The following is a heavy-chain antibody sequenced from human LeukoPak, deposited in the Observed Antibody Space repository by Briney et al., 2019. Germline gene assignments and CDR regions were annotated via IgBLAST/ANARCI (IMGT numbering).Heavy chain of an antibody. J-gene: IGHJ4*02. V-gene: IGHV3-23*01. CDR3: AKDRGSRLLAKAYYFDY. Sequence: GGSLRLSCAASGFTFSSYAMSWVRQAPGQGLEWVSAISGSGGSTYYADSVKGRFTISRDNSKNTLYLQMNSLRAEDTAVYYCAKDRGSRLLAKAYYFDYWGQGTLVTVSS. CDR2: ISGSGGST. D-gene: IGHD2-21*02. CDR1: GFTFSSYA.